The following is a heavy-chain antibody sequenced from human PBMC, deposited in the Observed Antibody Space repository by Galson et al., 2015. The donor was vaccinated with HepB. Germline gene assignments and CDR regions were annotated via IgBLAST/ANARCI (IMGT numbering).Heavy chain of an antibody. CDR1: GGSISHYY. D-gene: IGHD3-10*01. J-gene: IGHJ5*02. V-gene: IGHV4-59*08. CDR2: IYYSGST. CDR3: ARHSPLLLYGSHRRNWFDP. Sequence: SETLSLTCSVSGGSISHYYWSWIRQPPGKGLEWIGYIYYSGSTNYNPSLKSRVTISEDTSKNQISLRLSSVTAADTAVYYCARHSPLLLYGSHRRNWFDPWGQGTLVTVSS.